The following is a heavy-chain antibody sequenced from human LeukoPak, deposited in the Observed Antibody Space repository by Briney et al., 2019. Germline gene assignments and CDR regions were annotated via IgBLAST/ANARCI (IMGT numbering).Heavy chain of an antibody. CDR3: AKSRSGSANWALQIFDN. D-gene: IGHD1-1*01. J-gene: IGHJ4*02. Sequence: GGSLRLSCAASEFSFSSSDMSWVRQAPGKGLEWVSAISHSGGATYYADSVKGRFTISRDNSKNTLYLQMNSLRAEDTAVYYCAKSRSGSANWALQIFDNWGQGTLVTVSS. V-gene: IGHV3-23*01. CDR1: EFSFSSSD. CDR2: ISHSGGAT.